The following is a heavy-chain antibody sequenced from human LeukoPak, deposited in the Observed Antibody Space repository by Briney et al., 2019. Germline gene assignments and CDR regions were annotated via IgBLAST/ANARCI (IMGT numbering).Heavy chain of an antibody. CDR2: IHYDGSNK. J-gene: IGHJ6*03. D-gene: IGHD4-17*01. V-gene: IGHV3-30*02. CDR3: AKAASKRTDYGDYAFYYYMDV. CDR1: GFTFSSYG. Sequence: PGGSLRLSCAASGFTFSSYGMSWVRQAPGKGLDWVAFIHYDGSNKYYADSVKGRFTISRDDSKNTLYLQMNSLRAEDTAVYYCAKAASKRTDYGDYAFYYYMDVWGKGTTVTISS.